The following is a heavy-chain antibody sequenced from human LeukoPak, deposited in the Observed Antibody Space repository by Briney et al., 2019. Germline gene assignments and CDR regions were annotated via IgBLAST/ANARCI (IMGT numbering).Heavy chain of an antibody. CDR2: IKFGGSER. CDR1: GFTFSNYG. D-gene: IGHD6-13*01. Sequence: GGSLRLSCAASGFTFSNYGMHWVRQGPGKGLEWVANIKFGGSERYVVDSMKGRFTISRDDAKNSLYLHMNSLRAEDTAVYYCAEGTVAASVYWGQGTLVTVSS. CDR3: AEGTVAASVY. J-gene: IGHJ4*02. V-gene: IGHV3-7*01.